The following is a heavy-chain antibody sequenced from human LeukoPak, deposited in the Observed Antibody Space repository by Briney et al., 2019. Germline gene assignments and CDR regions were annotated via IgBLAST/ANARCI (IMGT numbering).Heavy chain of an antibody. CDR1: GFTFSDYY. D-gene: IGHD3-22*01. CDR2: ISRSGNTI. V-gene: IGHV3-11*01. CDR3: ARGYYYDTSGYGSIFDY. Sequence: GGSLRLSCAASGFTFSDYYMTWIRQAPGKGLEWVSYISRSGNTIYYADSLKGRFTISRDNAKTSLYLQMNSLRAEDTAVYYCARGYYYDTSGYGSIFDYWGQGTLVTVSS. J-gene: IGHJ4*02.